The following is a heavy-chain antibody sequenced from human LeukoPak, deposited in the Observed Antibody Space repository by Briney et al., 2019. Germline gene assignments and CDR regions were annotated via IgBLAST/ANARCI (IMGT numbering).Heavy chain of an antibody. CDR3: ARDWDGPDAFDI. J-gene: IGHJ3*02. D-gene: IGHD1-26*01. CDR2: TYYRSKWYN. CDR1: GDSGSSNTAA. V-gene: IGHV6-1*01. Sequence: SQTLSLTCAISGDSGSSNTAAWNWIRQSPSRGLEWLGRTYYRSKWYNGYAVSVKSRIIINPDTSKNQFSLQLNSVTPEDTAVCYCARDWDGPDAFDIWGQGTMVTVSS.